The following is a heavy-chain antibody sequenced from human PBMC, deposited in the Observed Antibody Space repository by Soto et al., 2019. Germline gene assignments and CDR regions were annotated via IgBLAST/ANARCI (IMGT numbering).Heavy chain of an antibody. V-gene: IGHV4-4*02. Sequence: QVQLQESGPGLVKPSGTLSLTCSVSGDSINDKNWWTWLRQPPGKRLEWIGDIYHTGRSSYNPSLTSRVAMSVDKSKNQFSLKLISVTAADTAVYYCARTEVPESSSWHHCDPWGQGTLVTVSS. J-gene: IGHJ5*02. CDR3: ARTEVPESSSWHHCDP. CDR1: GDSINDKNW. CDR2: IYHTGRS. D-gene: IGHD6-13*01.